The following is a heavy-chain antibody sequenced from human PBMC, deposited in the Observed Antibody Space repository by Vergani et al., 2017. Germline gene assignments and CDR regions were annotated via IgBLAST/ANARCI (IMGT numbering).Heavy chain of an antibody. D-gene: IGHD3-22*01. CDR1: GFTFSSYS. Sequence: EVQLVESGGGLVKPGGSLRLSCAASGFTFSSYSMNWVRQAPGKGLEWVSSISSSSSYIYYADSVKGRFTISRDNAKNSLYLQMNSLRAEDTAVYYCAGGLFYYDSSGYYSGFFDYWGQGTLVTVSS. J-gene: IGHJ4*02. CDR2: ISSSSSYI. V-gene: IGHV3-21*01. CDR3: AGGLFYYDSSGYYSGFFDY.